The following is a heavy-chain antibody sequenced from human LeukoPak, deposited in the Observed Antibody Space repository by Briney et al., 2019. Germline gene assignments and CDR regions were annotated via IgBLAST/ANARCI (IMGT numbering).Heavy chain of an antibody. CDR3: ARDGDCFDRMDV. D-gene: IGHD2-21*02. CDR2: IIGSGGST. V-gene: IGHV3-23*01. J-gene: IGHJ6*03. Sequence: GGSLRLSCAASGFTFSNYAMSWVRQAPGKGLEWVSGIIGSGGSTYYADSVKGRFTISRDDAKNTLYLQMNSLRVDDTGMYFCARDGDCFDRMDVWGKGTTVTVSS. CDR1: GFTFSNYA.